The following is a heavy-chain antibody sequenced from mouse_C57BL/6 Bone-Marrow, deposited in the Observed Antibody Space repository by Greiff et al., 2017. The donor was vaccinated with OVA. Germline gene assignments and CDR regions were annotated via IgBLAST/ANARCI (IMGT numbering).Heavy chain of an antibody. CDR3: AREQTAQATRFAY. D-gene: IGHD3-2*02. V-gene: IGHV3-6*01. Sequence: EVKLLESGPGLVKPSQSLSLTCSVTGYSITSGYYWNWIRQFPGNKLEWMGYISYDGSNNYNPSLKNRISITRDTSKNQFFLKLNSVTTEDTATYYCAREQTAQATRFAYWGQGTLVTVSA. J-gene: IGHJ3*01. CDR2: ISYDGSN. CDR1: GYSITSGYY.